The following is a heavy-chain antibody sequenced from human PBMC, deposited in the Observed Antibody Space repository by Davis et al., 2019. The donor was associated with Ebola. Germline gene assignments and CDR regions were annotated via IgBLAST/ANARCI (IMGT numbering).Heavy chain of an antibody. D-gene: IGHD6-19*01. J-gene: IGHJ2*01. CDR3: ARERYSSGWNWYFDL. V-gene: IGHV4-4*07. CDR2: TSISGNT. Sequence: PSETLSLTCAVSGGSISSYFWNWVRQPAGKGLEWIGRTSISGNTHYNPSLKSRVTMSVDTSKNQFSLRLSSVTAADTAVYSCARERYSSGWNWYFDLWGRGTLVTVSS. CDR1: GGSISSYF.